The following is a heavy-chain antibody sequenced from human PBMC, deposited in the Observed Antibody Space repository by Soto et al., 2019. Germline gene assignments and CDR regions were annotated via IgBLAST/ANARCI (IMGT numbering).Heavy chain of an antibody. CDR1: GFTFDDYA. J-gene: IGHJ4*02. D-gene: IGHD2-2*01. CDR2: VSWNGGNI. V-gene: IGHV3-9*01. Sequence: PGGSLRLSCAASGFTFDDYAIHWIRQAPGKGLEWVSGVSWNGGNIGYADSVKGRFTISRDNAKNSLYLQMNSLRPEDTALYYCTRPGGRYQLLSFDYWGLGTLVTVSS. CDR3: TRPGGRYQLLSFDY.